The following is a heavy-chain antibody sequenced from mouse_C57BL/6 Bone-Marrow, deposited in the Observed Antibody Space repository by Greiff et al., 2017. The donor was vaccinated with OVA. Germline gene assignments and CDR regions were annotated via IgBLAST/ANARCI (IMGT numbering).Heavy chain of an antibody. V-gene: IGHV1-54*01. CDR3: ARDYYDYDDGYAMDY. CDR1: GYAFTNYL. J-gene: IGHJ4*01. Sequence: VHLVESGAELVRPGTSVKVSCKASGYAFTNYLIEWVKQRPGQGLEWIGVINPGSGGTNYNEKFKGKATLTADKSSSTAYMQLSSLTSEDSAVYFCARDYYDYDDGYAMDYWGQGTSVTVSS. D-gene: IGHD2-4*01. CDR2: INPGSGGT.